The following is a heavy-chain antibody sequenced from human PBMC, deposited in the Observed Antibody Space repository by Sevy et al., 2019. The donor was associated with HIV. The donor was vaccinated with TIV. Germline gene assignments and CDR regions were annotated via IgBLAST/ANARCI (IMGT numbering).Heavy chain of an antibody. CDR1: GFTFSDHY. Sequence: GGSLRLSCAASGFTFSDHYMTWIRQAPGKGLEWISFISSSGRITHYADSVKGRLTISRDNAKNSLFLEMNSLRAEDTGVYYCARGFCNSVSCLGAFDIWGQGTLVTVSS. CDR3: ARGFCNSVSCLGAFDI. CDR2: ISSSGRIT. J-gene: IGHJ3*02. V-gene: IGHV3-11*04. D-gene: IGHD2-2*01.